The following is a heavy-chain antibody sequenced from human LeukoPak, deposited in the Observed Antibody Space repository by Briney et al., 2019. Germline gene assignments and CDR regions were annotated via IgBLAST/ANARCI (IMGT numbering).Heavy chain of an antibody. J-gene: IGHJ4*02. CDR3: ARGSWRYYDSSGYYAXFDY. D-gene: IGHD3-22*01. Sequence: SVKVSCKASGGTFSSYAISWVRQAPGQGLEWMGGIIPIFGTANYAQKFQGRVTITADESTSTAYMELSSLRSEDTAVYYCARGSWRYYDSSGYYAXFDYWGQXTLVTVSS. V-gene: IGHV1-69*13. CDR1: GGTFSSYA. CDR2: IIPIFGTA.